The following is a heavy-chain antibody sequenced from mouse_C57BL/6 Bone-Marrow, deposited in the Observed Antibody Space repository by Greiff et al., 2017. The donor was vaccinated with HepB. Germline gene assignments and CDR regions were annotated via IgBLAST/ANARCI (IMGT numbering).Heavy chain of an antibody. J-gene: IGHJ3*01. CDR2: ISDGGSYT. CDR1: GFTFSSYA. D-gene: IGHD1-1*01. CDR3: ARVGYYGSSLFAY. V-gene: IGHV5-4*01. Sequence: EVQRVESGGGLVKPGGSLKLSCAASGFTFSSYAMSWVRQTPEKRLEWVATISDGGSYTYYPDNVKGRFTISRDNAKNNLYLQMSHLKSEDTAMYYCARVGYYGSSLFAYWGQGTLVTVSA.